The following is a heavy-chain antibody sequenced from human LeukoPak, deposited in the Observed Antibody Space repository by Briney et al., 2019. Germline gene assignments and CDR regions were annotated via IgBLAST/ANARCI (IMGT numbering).Heavy chain of an antibody. V-gene: IGHV4-4*07. D-gene: IGHD2/OR15-2a*01. Sequence: SETLSLTCTVSGASVGDYYWSWIRQAAGKGLEWLGRMYTSGNTIYNPSLQSRVTISVDVSKNQFSLRLISMTAADTGIYYCAVDNRDFWGQGTLVTVSS. CDR1: GASVGDYY. J-gene: IGHJ4*02. CDR2: MYTSGNT. CDR3: AVDNRDF.